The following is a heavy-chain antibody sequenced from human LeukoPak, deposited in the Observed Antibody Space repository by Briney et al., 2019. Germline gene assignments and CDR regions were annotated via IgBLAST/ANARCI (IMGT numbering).Heavy chain of an antibody. CDR1: GFSFSVYW. J-gene: IGHJ4*02. V-gene: IGHV3-74*01. Sequence: GGSLRLSCAASGFSFSVYWMHWVRQAPGKGPVWVSRIKTDGSITDYADFVKGRFTISRDNSKNTLYLQMNSLRAEDTAVYYCARTLIEYSVSSCYFDYWGQGTLVTDSS. CDR3: ARTLIEYSVSSCYFDY. D-gene: IGHD6-6*01. CDR2: IKTDGSIT.